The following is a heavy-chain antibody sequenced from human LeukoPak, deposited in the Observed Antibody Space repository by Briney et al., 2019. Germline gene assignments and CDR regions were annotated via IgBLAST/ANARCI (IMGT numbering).Heavy chain of an antibody. D-gene: IGHD3/OR15-3a*01. J-gene: IGHJ6*03. V-gene: IGHV1-8*01. CDR3: ARALSWTTESYYYMDV. CDR1: RYTFTSYD. CDR2: MNPNSGNT. Sequence: ASVKVSCKASRYTFTSYDINWVRQATGQGLEWMGWMNPNSGNTGYAQKFQGRVTMTKNTSITTAYIELSSLRSEDTAVYYCARALSWTTESYYYMDVWGKGTTVTVSS.